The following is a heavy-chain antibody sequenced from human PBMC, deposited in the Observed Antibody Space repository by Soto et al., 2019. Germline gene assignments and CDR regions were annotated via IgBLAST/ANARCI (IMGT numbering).Heavy chain of an antibody. V-gene: IGHV3-30*03. CDR2: ISYDGSNK. D-gene: IGHD3-10*01. CDR3: ASIAHGLLWFGEWYY. J-gene: IGHJ4*02. Sequence: QVQLVESGGGVVQPGRSLRLSCAASGFTFSSYGMHWVRQAPGKGLEWVAVISYDGSNKYYADSVKGRFTISRDNSKNTLDLQMNSMRAADTAVYYCASIAHGLLWFGEWYYWGQGTLVTVSS. CDR1: GFTFSSYG.